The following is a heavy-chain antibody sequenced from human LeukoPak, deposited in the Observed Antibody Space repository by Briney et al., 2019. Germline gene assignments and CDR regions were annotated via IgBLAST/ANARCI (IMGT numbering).Heavy chain of an antibody. Sequence: SETLSLTCAVYGGSFSGYYWSWIRQPPGKGLEWIGEINHSGSTNYNPSLKSRVTISVDTSKNQFSLKLSSVTAADTAVYYCARGRRVRGPTGRYNWFDPWGQGTLVTVSS. CDR2: INHSGST. J-gene: IGHJ5*02. D-gene: IGHD3-10*01. V-gene: IGHV4-34*01. CDR1: GGSFSGYY. CDR3: ARGRRVRGPTGRYNWFDP.